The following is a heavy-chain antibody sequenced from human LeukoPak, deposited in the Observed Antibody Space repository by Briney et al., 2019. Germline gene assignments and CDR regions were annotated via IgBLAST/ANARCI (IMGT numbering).Heavy chain of an antibody. V-gene: IGHV3-74*01. CDR3: ARGFTMVRGAYTAFGY. D-gene: IGHD3-10*01. CDR1: GFTFSNYW. CDR2: IDSDDSST. Sequence: SGGSLRLSCAASGFTFSNYWMHWVRQAPGKGLVWVSRIDSDDSSTIYADSVKGRFTIFRDNAKNTLYLQMNSLRAEDTAVYYCARGFTMVRGAYTAFGYWGQGTLVTVSS. J-gene: IGHJ4*02.